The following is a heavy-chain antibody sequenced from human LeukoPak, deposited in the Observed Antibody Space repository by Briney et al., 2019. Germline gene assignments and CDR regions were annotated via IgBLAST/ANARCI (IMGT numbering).Heavy chain of an antibody. D-gene: IGHD3-3*01. CDR1: GYTFTGYY. CDR2: INPNSGGT. CDR3: AREGGVVIIPVLVGGLDY. Sequence: ASVKVSCKASGYTFTGYYMHWVRQAPGQGLEWMGWINPNSGGTNYAQKFQGRVTITRDTSISTAYMELSRLRSDATAVYYCAREGGVVIIPVLVGGLDYWGQGTLVTVSS. J-gene: IGHJ4*02. V-gene: IGHV1-2*02.